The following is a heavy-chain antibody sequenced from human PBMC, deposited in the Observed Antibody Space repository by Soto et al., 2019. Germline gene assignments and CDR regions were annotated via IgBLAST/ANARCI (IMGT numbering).Heavy chain of an antibody. D-gene: IGHD3-10*01. J-gene: IGHJ3*02. Sequence: PGESLKISCQGSGYSFTNYWISWVRQMPGKGLEWMGRIDPSDSYTNYSPSFQGHVTISADKSSSTAYLQWSSLKASDTAMYYCARHTYYYGSGSFKGPVAFDIWGQGTMVTVS. CDR3: ARHTYYYGSGSFKGPVAFDI. CDR2: IDPSDSYT. CDR1: GYSFTNYW. V-gene: IGHV5-10-1*01.